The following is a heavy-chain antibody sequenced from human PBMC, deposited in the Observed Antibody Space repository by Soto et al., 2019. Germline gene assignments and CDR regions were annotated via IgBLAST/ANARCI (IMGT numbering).Heavy chain of an antibody. CDR3: ARNLYSGSYDY. D-gene: IGHD1-26*01. J-gene: IGHJ4*02. V-gene: IGHV4-4*02. CDR2: LYHSGST. CDR1: GGSISSSNW. Sequence: QVQLQESGPGLVKPSGTLSLTCAVSGGSISSSNWWSWVRQPPGKGLEWIGELYHSGSTNYNPSLKIRVTISVDKSKNQFSLKLSSVTAADTAVYYCARNLYSGSYDYWGQGTLVTVSS.